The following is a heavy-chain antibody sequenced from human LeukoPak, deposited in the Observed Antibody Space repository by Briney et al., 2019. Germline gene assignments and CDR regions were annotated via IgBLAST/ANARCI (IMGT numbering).Heavy chain of an antibody. J-gene: IGHJ5*02. Sequence: ASVKLSCKAYGDTFTGYYIHWVRQAPGQGLEWMGWTNPNSGGTNYAQKFQGRVTMSRDTSISTAYIEPTRLNSDDMAVYYCARVDTVVVPTGITWFDHWGQGTLVTVSS. D-gene: IGHD2-2*02. CDR2: TNPNSGGT. CDR3: ARVDTVVVPTGITWFDH. CDR1: GDTFTGYY. V-gene: IGHV1-2*02.